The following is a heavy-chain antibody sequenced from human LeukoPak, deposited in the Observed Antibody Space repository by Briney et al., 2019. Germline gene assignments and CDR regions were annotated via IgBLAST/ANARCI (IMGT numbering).Heavy chain of an antibody. V-gene: IGHV4-30-2*01. D-gene: IGHD3-10*01. Sequence: PSETLSLTCAVSGGSISSGGYSWSWIRQPPGKGLEWIGYIYHSGSTYYNPSLKSRVTISVDRSKNQFSLKLSSVTAADTAVYYCARDPRSTGNYFDYWGQGTLVTVSS. CDR1: GGSISSGGYS. J-gene: IGHJ4*02. CDR3: ARDPRSTGNYFDY. CDR2: IYHSGST.